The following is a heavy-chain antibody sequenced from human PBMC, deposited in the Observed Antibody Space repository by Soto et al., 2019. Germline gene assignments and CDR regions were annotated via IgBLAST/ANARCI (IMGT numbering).Heavy chain of an antibody. CDR3: ARGPGSYDSSGYFTQNAFDI. V-gene: IGHV3-33*01. D-gene: IGHD3-22*01. Sequence: GGSLRISCAASGFTFSSYGMHWVRKAPGKGLEWVAVIWYDGSNKYYADSVKGRFTISRDNSKNTLYLQMNSLRAEDTAVYYWARGPGSYDSSGYFTQNAFDIWGQGKMFT. J-gene: IGHJ3*02. CDR2: IWYDGSNK. CDR1: GFTFSSYG.